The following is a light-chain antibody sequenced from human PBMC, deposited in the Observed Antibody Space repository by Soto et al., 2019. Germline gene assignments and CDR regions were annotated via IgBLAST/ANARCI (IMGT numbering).Light chain of an antibody. CDR3: QQYHSYPWT. Sequence: DIQMTQSPSTLSSSIGDRVTITCRASQTISSWLAWYQQKPGKAPKLLIYEAFNLESGVPSRFSGSGSGTEFTLTIFGLQPDDFATYYFQQYHSYPWTFGQGTKVAIK. CDR1: QTISSW. J-gene: IGKJ1*01. V-gene: IGKV1-5*03. CDR2: EAF.